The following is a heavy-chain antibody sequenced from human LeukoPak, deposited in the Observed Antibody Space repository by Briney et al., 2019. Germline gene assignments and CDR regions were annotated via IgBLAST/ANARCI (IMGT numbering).Heavy chain of an antibody. J-gene: IGHJ4*02. V-gene: IGHV4-4*02. D-gene: IGHD4-17*01. Sequence: SGTLSLTCAVSGGSISSSNWWSWVRQPPGKGLEWIGEIYHSGSTNYNPSLKSRVTISVDKSKNQFSLKLSSVTAADTAVYYCARLRSRTLGQTDYGDYPTDWGQGTLVTVSS. CDR1: GGSISSSNW. CDR2: IYHSGST. CDR3: ARLRSRTLGQTDYGDYPTD.